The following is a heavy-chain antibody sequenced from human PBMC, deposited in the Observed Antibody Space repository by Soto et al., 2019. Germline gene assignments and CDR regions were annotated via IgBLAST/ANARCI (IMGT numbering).Heavy chain of an antibody. J-gene: IGHJ3*02. CDR2: IYYSGST. V-gene: IGHV4-59*01. CDR3: ARVWGGTFDI. CDR1: GGSISSYY. Sequence: PSETLSLTCTVSGGSISSYYWSWIRQPPGKGLEWIGCIYYSGSTNYNPSLKSRVTISVDTSKNQFSLKLSSVTAADTAVYYCARVWGGTFDIWGQGTMVTVSS. D-gene: IGHD3-10*01.